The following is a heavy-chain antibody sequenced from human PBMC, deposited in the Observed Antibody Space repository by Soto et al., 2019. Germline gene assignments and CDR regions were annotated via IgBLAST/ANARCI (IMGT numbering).Heavy chain of an antibody. CDR1: GGTFSNYA. CDR3: ARDRGSGSYYSVSDYWYFDL. Sequence: QVQLVQSGAEVKKPGSSVKVSCKASGGTFSNYAICWVRQAPGQGLEWMGGVIPVSGTPKYAQKFQDRVLITADKSTSTAYMELTSVTSEETAVYFCARDRGSGSYYSVSDYWYFDLWGRGTLVTVSS. V-gene: IGHV1-69*06. J-gene: IGHJ2*01. CDR2: VIPVSGTP. D-gene: IGHD1-26*01.